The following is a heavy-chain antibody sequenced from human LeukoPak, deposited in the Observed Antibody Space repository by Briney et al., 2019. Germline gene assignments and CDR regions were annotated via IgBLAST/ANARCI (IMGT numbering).Heavy chain of an antibody. CDR3: ARDPTRGAAHAFDI. CDR1: GYTFTGYY. D-gene: IGHD2-15*01. CDR2: INPNSGGT. J-gene: IGHJ3*02. Sequence: ASVKVSSKASGYTFTGYYIHWVRQAPGQGLEWMGWINPNSGGTNYAQKFQGRVTMTRDTSISTAYMELSRLRSDDTAVYYCARDPTRGAAHAFDIWGLGTMVTVSS. V-gene: IGHV1-2*02.